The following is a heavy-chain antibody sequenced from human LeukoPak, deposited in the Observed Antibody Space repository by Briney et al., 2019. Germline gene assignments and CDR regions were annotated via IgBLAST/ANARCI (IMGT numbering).Heavy chain of an antibody. V-gene: IGHV4-38-2*02. Sequence: SETLSLTCSVSGYSISSGYYWGWIRQPPGKGLEWIGSIYHSGSTYYNPSLKSRVIISVDTSKNQFSLKLSSVTAADTAVYYCARGRHGYYYDSSGYYEFDYWGQGTLVTVSS. CDR3: ARGRHGYYYDSSGYYEFDY. D-gene: IGHD3-22*01. J-gene: IGHJ4*02. CDR1: GYSISSGYY. CDR2: IYHSGST.